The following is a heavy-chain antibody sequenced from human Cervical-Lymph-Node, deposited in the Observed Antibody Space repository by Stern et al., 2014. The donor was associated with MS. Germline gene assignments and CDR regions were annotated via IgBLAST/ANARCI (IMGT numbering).Heavy chain of an antibody. CDR3: ARSTRITMIVVVI. CDR2: IYYSGST. J-gene: IGHJ4*02. D-gene: IGHD3-22*01. CDR1: GGSISSSSYY. Sequence: QVQLQESGPGLVKPSETLSLTCTVSGGSISSSSYYWGWIRQPPGKGLEWIGSIYYSGSTYYNPSLKSRVTISVDTSKSQLSLQLSSVTAADTAVYYCARSTRITMIVVVIWGQGTLVTVSS. V-gene: IGHV4-39*01.